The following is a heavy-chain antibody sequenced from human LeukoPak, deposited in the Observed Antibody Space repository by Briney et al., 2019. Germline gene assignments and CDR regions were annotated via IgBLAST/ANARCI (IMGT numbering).Heavy chain of an antibody. J-gene: IGHJ4*02. D-gene: IGHD3-16*01. CDR2: INQDGSKK. CDR1: GFSFSGYW. Sequence: GGSLRLSCTASGFSFSGYWMTWVRQTPGKGLEWVANINQDGSKKSYVDSVRGRFTISRDSAKNSLYLRMNTLRAEDTAIYYCAKRMGCADFNCYAELDSWGQGTLVTVSS. CDR3: AKRMGCADFNCYAELDS. V-gene: IGHV3-7*03.